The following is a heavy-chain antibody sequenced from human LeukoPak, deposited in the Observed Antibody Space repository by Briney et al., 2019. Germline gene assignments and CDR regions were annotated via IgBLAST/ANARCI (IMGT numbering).Heavy chain of an antibody. CDR2: ISYDGSNK. CDR1: GFTFSSYG. J-gene: IGHJ6*03. Sequence: GGSLRLSCAASGFTFSSYGMHWVRQAPGKGLEWVAVISYDGSNKYYADSVKGRFTISRDNSKNTLYLQMNSLRAEDTAVYYCAKGTRQIYYYYYMDVWGKGTTVTVSS. CDR3: AKGTRQIYYYYYMDV. V-gene: IGHV3-30*18. D-gene: IGHD1/OR15-1a*01.